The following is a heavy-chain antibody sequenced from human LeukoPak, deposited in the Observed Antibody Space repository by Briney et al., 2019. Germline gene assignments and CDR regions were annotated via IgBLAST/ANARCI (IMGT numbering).Heavy chain of an antibody. CDR3: AAPFRTEDYYHGMDV. CDR2: INPNSGGT. Sequence: GASVKVSCKASGYTSTGYYMYWVRQAPGQGLEWMGWINPNSGGTKYAQKFQGRVTMTRDTSISTAYMELSSLISDDTAVYYCAAPFRTEDYYHGMDVWGQGTTVTVSS. D-gene: IGHD3/OR15-3a*01. J-gene: IGHJ6*02. CDR1: GYTSTGYY. V-gene: IGHV1-2*02.